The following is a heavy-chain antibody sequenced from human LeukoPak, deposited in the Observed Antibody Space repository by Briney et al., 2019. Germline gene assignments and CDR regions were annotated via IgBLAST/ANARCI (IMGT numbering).Heavy chain of an antibody. V-gene: IGHV3-23*01. CDR1: GXXXSSTS. CDR3: AKLTTS. CDR2: TVGGGDGT. D-gene: IGHD4-11*01. J-gene: IGHJ4*02. Sequence: SLRXXXXXSGXXXSSTSXSWVRQAPGKGLEWVAVTVGGGDGTYYADSVKGRFTIPRDNSNNTLYLQMNSLRAEDTAVYYCAKLTTSWGQGTLVTVSS.